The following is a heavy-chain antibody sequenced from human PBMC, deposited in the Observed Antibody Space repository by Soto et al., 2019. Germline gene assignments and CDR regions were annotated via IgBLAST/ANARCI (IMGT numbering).Heavy chain of an antibody. V-gene: IGHV4-59*01. CDR2: IYYSGST. D-gene: IGHD2-8*01. CDR3: ARCKMVAGTTLDV. CDR1: GGSISSYY. J-gene: IGHJ6*02. Sequence: QVQLQESGPGLVKPSETLSLTCTVSGGSISSYYWSWIRQPPGKGLEWIGYIYYSGSTNYNPSLKSRVNISVDTSKNQFSLKLSSVTAADTAVYYCARCKMVAGTTLDVWGQGTTVTVSS.